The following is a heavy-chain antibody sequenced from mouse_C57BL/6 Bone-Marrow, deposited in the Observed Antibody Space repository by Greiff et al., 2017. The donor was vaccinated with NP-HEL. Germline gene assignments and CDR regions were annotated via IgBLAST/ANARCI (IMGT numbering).Heavy chain of an antibody. V-gene: IGHV1-55*01. CDR1: GYTFTSYW. D-gene: IGHD1-1*01. J-gene: IGHJ1*03. CDR3: ARFPVITTVVAHWYFDV. CDR2: IYPGSGST. Sequence: QVQLQQPGAELVKPGASVKMSCKASGYTFTSYWITWVKQRPGQGLEWIGDIYPGSGSTNYNEKFKSKATLTVDTSSSTAYMQLSSLTSEDSAVYYCARFPVITTVVAHWYFDVWGTGTTVTVSS.